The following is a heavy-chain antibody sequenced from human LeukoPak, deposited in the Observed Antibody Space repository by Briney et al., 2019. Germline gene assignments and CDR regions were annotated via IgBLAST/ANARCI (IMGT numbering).Heavy chain of an antibody. J-gene: IGHJ4*02. CDR2: MNPNSGNT. CDR3: ARLTTVTSPFDY. Sequence: GASVKVSCKASGYTFTSYDINWVRQATGQGLEWMGWMNPNSGNTGYAQKFQGRVTMTRNTSISTAYMELSSLRSEDTAVYYCARLTTVTSPFDYWGQGTLVTVSS. V-gene: IGHV1-8*01. CDR1: GYTFTSYD. D-gene: IGHD4-17*01.